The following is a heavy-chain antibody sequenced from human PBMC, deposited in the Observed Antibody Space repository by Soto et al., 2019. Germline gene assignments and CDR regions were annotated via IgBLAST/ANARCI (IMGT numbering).Heavy chain of an antibody. CDR3: ARQMWSSSWKYNWFDP. CDR2: IYYSGST. D-gene: IGHD6-13*01. J-gene: IGHJ5*02. Sequence: SETLSLTCTVSGGSISSYYWSWIRQPPGKGLEWIGYIYYSGSTNYNPSLKSRVTISVDTSKNQFSLKLSSVTAADTAVYYCARQMWSSSWKYNWFDPWGQGTLVTVSA. V-gene: IGHV4-59*08. CDR1: GGSISSYY.